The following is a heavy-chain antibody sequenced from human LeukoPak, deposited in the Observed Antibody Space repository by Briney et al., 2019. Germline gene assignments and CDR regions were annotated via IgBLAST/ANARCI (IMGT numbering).Heavy chain of an antibody. D-gene: IGHD6-19*01. CDR3: AKFRSGWYYFDY. V-gene: IGHV4-59*01. J-gene: IGHJ4*02. CDR1: GGSISSSY. CDR2: IYYSGST. Sequence: PSETLSLTCTVSGGSISSSYWSWIRRPPGKGLEWIAYIYYSGSTNYNPSLKSRVTISVDTSKNQFSLKLSSVTAADTAVYYCAKFRSGWYYFDYWGQGTLVTVSS.